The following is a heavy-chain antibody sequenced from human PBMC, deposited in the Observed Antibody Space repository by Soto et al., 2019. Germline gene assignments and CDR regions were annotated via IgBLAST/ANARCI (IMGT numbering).Heavy chain of an antibody. J-gene: IGHJ5*02. V-gene: IGHV1-8*01. D-gene: IGHD2-15*01. CDR2: MNPNSGNT. CDR1: GYTVTSYD. Sequence: QVPLVQSGAEVKKPGASVKVSCKASGYTVTSYDINWVRQATGQGLEWMGWMNPNSGNTGYAQKFQGRVTMTRNTSISTAYMELSSLRSEDTAVYYCARAYCSGGSCRINWFDPWGQGTLVTVSS. CDR3: ARAYCSGGSCRINWFDP.